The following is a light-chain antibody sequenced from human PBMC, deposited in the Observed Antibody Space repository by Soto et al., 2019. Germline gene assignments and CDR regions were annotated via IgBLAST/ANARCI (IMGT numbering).Light chain of an antibody. J-gene: IGLJ3*02. CDR2: EVS. V-gene: IGLV2-14*01. Sequence: QCALTQSASASGSPGQSITLSCTGTSSDVGGYNYVSWYQQHPGKAPKLMIYEVSNRPSGVSNRFSGSKSGNTASLTISGLQDEEEADYYCTSYKSRSTWVFGGGTKVTV. CDR3: TSYKSRSTWV. CDR1: SSDVGGYNY.